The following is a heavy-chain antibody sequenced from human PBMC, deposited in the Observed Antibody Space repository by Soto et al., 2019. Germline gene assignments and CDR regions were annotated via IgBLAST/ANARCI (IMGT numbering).Heavy chain of an antibody. Sequence: ASVKVSCQASGYSFTNNDVSWVRQATGQGLEWMGWVNPGSGDTGYAQKFQGRVTMTRGISIATAYMELSSLRSDDTAIYYCARMETFGSLNWFDPWGQGTLVTVSS. D-gene: IGHD3-16*01. J-gene: IGHJ5*02. V-gene: IGHV1-8*01. CDR2: VNPGSGDT. CDR3: ARMETFGSLNWFDP. CDR1: GYSFTNND.